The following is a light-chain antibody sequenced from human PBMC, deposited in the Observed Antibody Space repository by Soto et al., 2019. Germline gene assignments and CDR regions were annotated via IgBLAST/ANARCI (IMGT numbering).Light chain of an antibody. CDR1: QSVSSSY. CDR2: GAS. V-gene: IGKV3-20*01. CDR3: QQYGSSPTT. Sequence: EIVLTQSSGTLSLSPGERANLYCRASQSVSSSYLAWYQQKPGQAPRLLIYGASSRATGIPDRFSGSGSGTDFTLTISRLEPEDFAVYYCQQYGSSPTTFGQGTKVDIK. J-gene: IGKJ1*01.